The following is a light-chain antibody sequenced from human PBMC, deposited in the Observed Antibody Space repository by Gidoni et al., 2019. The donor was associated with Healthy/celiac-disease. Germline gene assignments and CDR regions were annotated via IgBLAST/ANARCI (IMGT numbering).Light chain of an antibody. CDR3: QQRSNWPLIT. Sequence: EILLTQSPATLSLPPGARATLSCRASQSVSSYLAWYQQKPGQAPRLLIYDASNRATGIPARFSGSGSGTDFTLTISSLEPEDFAVYYCQQRSNWPLITFGPGTKVDIK. J-gene: IGKJ3*01. V-gene: IGKV3-11*01. CDR2: DAS. CDR1: QSVSSY.